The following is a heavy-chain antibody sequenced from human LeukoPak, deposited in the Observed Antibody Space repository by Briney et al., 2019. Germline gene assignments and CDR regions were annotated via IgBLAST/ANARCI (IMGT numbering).Heavy chain of an antibody. J-gene: IGHJ6*02. CDR3: ARQWFGEGYGMDV. V-gene: IGHV5-51*01. CDR1: EYSSTTHW. CDR2: IYHGDSDP. Sequence: GESLKISCKGSEYSSTTHWIGWVRQMPGKGLELMGIIYHGDSDPRYSPSFQGQVTISADKSISTAYLQWSSLKASDTAMYYCARQWFGEGYGMDVWGQGTTVTVSS. D-gene: IGHD3-10*01.